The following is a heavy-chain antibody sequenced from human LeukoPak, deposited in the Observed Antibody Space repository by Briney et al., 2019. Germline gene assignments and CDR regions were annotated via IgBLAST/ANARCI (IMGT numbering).Heavy chain of an antibody. V-gene: IGHV4-34*01. CDR1: GGSFSGYY. CDR2: INHSGST. Sequence: SETLSLTCAVYGGSFSGYYWSWIRQPPGKGLEWIGEINHSGSTNYNPSLKSRVTISVDTSKNQFSLKLSSVTAADTAVYYCARGKDDFWSGYDYYYYMDVWGKGTTVTVSS. D-gene: IGHD3-3*01. J-gene: IGHJ6*03. CDR3: ARGKDDFWSGYDYYYYMDV.